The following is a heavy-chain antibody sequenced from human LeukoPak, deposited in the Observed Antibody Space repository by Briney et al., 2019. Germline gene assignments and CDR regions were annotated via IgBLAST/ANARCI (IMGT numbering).Heavy chain of an antibody. CDR3: ARDRWGEAFDI. D-gene: IGHD5-24*01. J-gene: IGHJ3*02. CDR1: GFTISNYW. CDR2: IKEDGSEK. Sequence: GGSLRLSCAASGFTISNYWMSWVRQAPGKGLEWVANIKEDGSEKYYVDSVTGRFTISRDNAKNSLYLQMNSLRAGDTAVYYCARDRWGEAFDIWGQGTLVTVSS. V-gene: IGHV3-7*05.